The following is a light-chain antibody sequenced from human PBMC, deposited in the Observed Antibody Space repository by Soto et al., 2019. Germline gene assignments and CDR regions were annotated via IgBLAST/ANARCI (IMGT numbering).Light chain of an antibody. CDR3: SSYAGTNAYV. Sequence: QSALTQPPSASGSPGQSVTISCTGTSSDVGGYNYVSWCQQHPSKAPKLMIYEVSKRPSGVPDRFSGSKSGNTASLTVSGLQAEDEADYYCSSYAGTNAYVFGTGTKLTVL. CDR2: EVS. J-gene: IGLJ1*01. V-gene: IGLV2-8*01. CDR1: SSDVGGYNY.